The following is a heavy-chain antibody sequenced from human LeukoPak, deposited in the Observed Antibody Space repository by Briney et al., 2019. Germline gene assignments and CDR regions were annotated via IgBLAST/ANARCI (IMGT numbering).Heavy chain of an antibody. J-gene: IGHJ4*02. D-gene: IGHD2-15*01. CDR2: IWYDGSNK. CDR1: GFTFSSYG. CDR3: AREFWYCSGGSCPLDY. V-gene: IGHV3-33*01. Sequence: GGSLRLSCAASGFTFSSYGMHWVRQAPGKGLEWVAVIWYDGSNKYYADSVKGRFTISRDNAKNSLFLQLNSLRDEDTAVYYCAREFWYCSGGSCPLDYWGQGTLVSVSS.